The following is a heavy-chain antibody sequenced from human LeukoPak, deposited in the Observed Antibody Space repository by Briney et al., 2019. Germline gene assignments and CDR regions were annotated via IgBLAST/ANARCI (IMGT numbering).Heavy chain of an antibody. CDR3: ARSEVEMAKNNVENFDY. J-gene: IGHJ4*02. Sequence: PSETLSLTCTVSGGSIISGGYYWSWIRQHPGKGLEGIGYIYSSGSTYSNPSLKRRVTISVDTSKTQFSLTLSSVTAADTAVYYCARSEVEMAKNNVENFDYWGQGTLVTVSS. V-gene: IGHV4-31*03. CDR2: IYSSGST. D-gene: IGHD5-24*01. CDR1: GGSIISGGYY.